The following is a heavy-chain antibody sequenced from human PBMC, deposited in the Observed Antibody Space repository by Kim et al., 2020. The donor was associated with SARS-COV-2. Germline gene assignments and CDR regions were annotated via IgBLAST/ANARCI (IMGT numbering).Heavy chain of an antibody. CDR1: GFTFSSYA. V-gene: IGHV3-23*01. CDR2: ISGSGGST. J-gene: IGHJ1*01. Sequence: GGSLRLSCAASGFTFSSYAMSWVRQAPGKGLQWVSAISGSGGSTYYADSVKGRFTISRDNSKNTLYLQMNSLRAEDTAVYYCAKDLGYGDEDWFAEYFQHWGQGTLVTVSS. D-gene: IGHD4-17*01. CDR3: AKDLGYGDEDWFAEYFQH.